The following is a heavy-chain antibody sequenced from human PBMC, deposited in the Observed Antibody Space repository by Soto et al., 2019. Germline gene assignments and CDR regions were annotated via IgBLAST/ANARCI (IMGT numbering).Heavy chain of an antibody. J-gene: IGHJ6*02. D-gene: IGHD3-3*01. CDR1: GGSVSSGSYY. CDR2: IYYSGST. CDR3: ARDRPSYYDFWSGKISGSGMEV. Sequence: SETLSLTCTVSGGSVSSGSYYCSWIRHPPGKGLEWIGYIYYSGSTNYNPSLKSRVTISVDTSKHQFSLKLSSVTAADTAVYYCARDRPSYYDFWSGKISGSGMEVWGQGTTVTVSS. V-gene: IGHV4-61*01.